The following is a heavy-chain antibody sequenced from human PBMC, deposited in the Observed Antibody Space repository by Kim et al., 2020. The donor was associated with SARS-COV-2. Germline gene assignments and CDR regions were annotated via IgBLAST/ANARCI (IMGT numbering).Heavy chain of an antibody. CDR2: IYHSGST. J-gene: IGHJ4*02. CDR1: GYSISSGYY. D-gene: IGHD1-26*01. V-gene: IGHV4-38-2*02. CDR3: ARELVGAKKNDY. Sequence: SETLSLTCTVSGYSISSGYYWGWIRQPPGKGLEWIGSIYHSGSTYYNPSLKSRVTISVDTSKNQFSLKLSSVTAADTAVYYCARELVGAKKNDYWGQGTLVTVSS.